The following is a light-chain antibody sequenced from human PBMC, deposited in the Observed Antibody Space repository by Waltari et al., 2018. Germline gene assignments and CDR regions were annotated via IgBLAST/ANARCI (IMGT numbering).Light chain of an antibody. J-gene: IGLJ2*01. Sequence: QSALTQPRSVSGSPGQSVTLSCTGTNSDVGAYNYVSWYQQRPGKAPKLVIYDVDKRPSEVPGRFSGSKAGNTASLTISGLQADDEADYYCCSYAGRYTSVFGGGTKVTVL. CDR2: DVD. V-gene: IGLV2-11*01. CDR3: CSYAGRYTSV. CDR1: NSDVGAYNY.